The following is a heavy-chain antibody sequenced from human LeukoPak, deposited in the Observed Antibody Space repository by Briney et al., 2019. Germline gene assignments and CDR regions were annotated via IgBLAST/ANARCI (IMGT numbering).Heavy chain of an antibody. CDR1: AFTFSNYG. V-gene: IGHV3-30*03. J-gene: IGHJ3*02. CDR3: ARRGGSGYDWADGFDI. CDR2: ISYDGSNQ. D-gene: IGHD5-12*01. Sequence: PGGSLRLSCAASAFTFSNYGIHWVRQAPGKGLEWVAVISYDGSNQYYADSLKGRFTISRDNSKNTLYLQMNSLRAEDTAVYYCARRGGSGYDWADGFDIWGQGTRVTVSS.